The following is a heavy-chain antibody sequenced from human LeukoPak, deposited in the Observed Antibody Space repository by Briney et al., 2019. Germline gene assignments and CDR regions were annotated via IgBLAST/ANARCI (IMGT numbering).Heavy chain of an antibody. J-gene: IGHJ5*02. CDR1: GYTFTGYY. D-gene: IGHD3-3*01. V-gene: IGHV1-2*06. CDR3: ARGSRFLEWLLSGDQSGGRDNWFDP. Sequence: ASVKVSCKASGYTFTGYYMHWVRQAPGQGLEWMGRINPNSGGTNYAQTFQGRVTMTRDTSISTAYMELSRLRSDDTAVYYCARGSRFLEWLLSGDQSGGRDNWFDPWGQGTLVTVSS. CDR2: INPNSGGT.